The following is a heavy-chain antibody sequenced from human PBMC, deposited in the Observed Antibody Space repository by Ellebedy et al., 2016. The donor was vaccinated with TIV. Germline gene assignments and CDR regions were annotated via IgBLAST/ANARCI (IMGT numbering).Heavy chain of an antibody. Sequence: SETLSLXCTVSGGSISSGGYYWSWIRQHPGKGLEWIGYIYYSGSTYYNPSLKSRVTISVDTSKNQFSLKLSSVTAADTAVYYCARGLQHVFDYWGQGTLVTVSS. CDR2: IYYSGST. CDR1: GGSISSGGYY. J-gene: IGHJ4*02. CDR3: ARGLQHVFDY. D-gene: IGHD6-6*01. V-gene: IGHV4-31*03.